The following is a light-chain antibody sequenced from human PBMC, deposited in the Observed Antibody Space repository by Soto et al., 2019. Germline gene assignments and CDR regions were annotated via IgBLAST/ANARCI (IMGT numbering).Light chain of an antibody. CDR3: QHYGRSPIT. CDR2: DAS. J-gene: IGKJ5*01. CDR1: QSVSSY. V-gene: IGKV3-20*01. Sequence: EIGVTQSPATLSLSPGERATLSCRASQSVSSYLAWYQQKPGQAPRLLIYDASSRATGIPDRFSGSGSATDFTLTISRLEPEDFALYYCQHYGRSPITFGQGTRLEIK.